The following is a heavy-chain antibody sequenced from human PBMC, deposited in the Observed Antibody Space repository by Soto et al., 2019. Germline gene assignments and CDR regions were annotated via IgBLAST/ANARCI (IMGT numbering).Heavy chain of an antibody. J-gene: IGHJ3*02. CDR3: ARGDLSPYYYDSSGHQSSFDI. CDR1: GYSISSGYY. D-gene: IGHD3-22*01. Sequence: SETLSLTCAVSGYSISSGYYWGWIRQPPGKGLEWVGSIYHSGSTYYNPSLKSRVTISVETSKNQFSLMLSSVTASATAVYYGARGDLSPYYYDSSGHQSSFDIGGQGTMVTVSS. CDR2: IYHSGST. V-gene: IGHV4-38-2*01.